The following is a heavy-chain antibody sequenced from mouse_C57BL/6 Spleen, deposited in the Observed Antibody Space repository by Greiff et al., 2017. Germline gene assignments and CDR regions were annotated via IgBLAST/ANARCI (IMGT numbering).Heavy chain of an antibody. CDR2: IYPGSGST. CDR1: GYTFTSYW. V-gene: IGHV1-55*01. CDR3: ARGELGRGFAY. Sequence: VQLQQPGAELVKPGASVKMSCKASGYTFTSYWITWVKQRAGQGLEWIGDIYPGSGSTNYNEKFKSKATLTVDTSSSTAYMQLSSLTYEDSAVYYCARGELGRGFAYWGQGTLVTVSA. J-gene: IGHJ3*01. D-gene: IGHD4-1*01.